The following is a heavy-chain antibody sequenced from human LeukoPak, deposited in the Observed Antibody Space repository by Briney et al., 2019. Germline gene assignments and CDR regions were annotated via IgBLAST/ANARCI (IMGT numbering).Heavy chain of an antibody. CDR3: ARAPLSGTYYTDAFDI. CDR1: GGSISSSNYN. V-gene: IGHV4-39*07. Sequence: SETLSLTCIVSGGSISSSNYNWGWIRQAPGKGLEWIGNISDSGRTYYNPSLKSRVTISVDTSKNQFSLKLSSVTAADTAVYFCARAPLSGTYYTDAFDIWGQGTMVTVSS. CDR2: ISDSGRT. D-gene: IGHD1-26*01. J-gene: IGHJ3*02.